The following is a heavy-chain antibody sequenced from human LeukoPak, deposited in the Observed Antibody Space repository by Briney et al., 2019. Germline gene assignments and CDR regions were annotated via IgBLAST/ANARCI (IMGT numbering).Heavy chain of an antibody. J-gene: IGHJ3*02. CDR1: GGSFSGYY. CDR2: INHSGST. CDR3: ARRCSGTSCYAGGLDI. Sequence: PSETLSLTCAVYGGSFSGYYWSWIRQPPGKGLEWIGEINHSGSTNYNPSLKSRVTISVDTSKNQFSLKLSSVTAADTAVYYCARRCSGTSCYAGGLDIWGQGTMVTVSS. V-gene: IGHV4-34*01. D-gene: IGHD2-15*01.